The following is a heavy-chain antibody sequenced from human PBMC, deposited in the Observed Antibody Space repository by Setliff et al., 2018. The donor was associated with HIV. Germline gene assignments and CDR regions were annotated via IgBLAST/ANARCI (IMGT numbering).Heavy chain of an antibody. CDR1: GGSISSYY. D-gene: IGHD1-26*01. CDR2: IYYSGST. J-gene: IGHJ4*02. Sequence: SETLSLTCTVSGGSISSYYWSWIRQPPGKGLEWIGYIYYSGSTYYNPSLQSRVTISVDTSKNHFSLKLNSVTAADTAVYYCARGGALEWELPFDYWGQGTLVTSPQ. V-gene: IGHV4-59*12. CDR3: ARGGALEWELPFDY.